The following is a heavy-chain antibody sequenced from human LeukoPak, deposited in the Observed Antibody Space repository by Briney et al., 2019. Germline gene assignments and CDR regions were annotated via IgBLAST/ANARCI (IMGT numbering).Heavy chain of an antibody. CDR2: IHSDGSTT. D-gene: IGHD2-15*01. CDR3: TRRISATRWFDP. CDR1: GFALSSHW. V-gene: IGHV3-74*01. Sequence: GESMTLSWPAYGFALSSHWMHWVRQAPGKGLGWVSRIHSDGSTTNYAESVKGRFTIYRDNAKNTMYLKMNSLKVEDTAVYYCTRRISATRWFDPGGQGTLVTFSS. J-gene: IGHJ5*02.